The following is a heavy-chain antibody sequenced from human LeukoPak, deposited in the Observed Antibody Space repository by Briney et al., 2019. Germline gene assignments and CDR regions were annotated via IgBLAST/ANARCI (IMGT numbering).Heavy chain of an antibody. CDR1: GFTFSSYG. Sequence: GGSLRLSCAASGFTFSSYGMHWVRQAPGKGLEWVAVISYDGSNKYYADSVKGRFTISRDNSKNTLYLQMNSLRAEDTAVYYCARGTKYSSSPLDYWGQGTLVTVSS. CDR2: ISYDGSNK. CDR3: ARGTKYSSSPLDY. D-gene: IGHD6-6*01. V-gene: IGHV3-30*03. J-gene: IGHJ4*02.